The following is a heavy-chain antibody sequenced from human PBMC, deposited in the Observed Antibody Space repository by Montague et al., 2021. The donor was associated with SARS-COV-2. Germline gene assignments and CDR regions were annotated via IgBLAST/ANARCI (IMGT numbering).Heavy chain of an antibody. CDR3: ARHYSATLPAVY. CDR2: ISDSGST. CDR1: GGSISSFY. V-gene: IGHV4-59*08. D-gene: IGHD2-15*01. J-gene: IGHJ4*02. Sequence: SETLSLTCTVSGGSISSFYWSWFRQPPGKGLEWIGYISDSGSTNYNPSPTSRVTMSVDTSKNQLSLKVNSVTAADTAVYYCARHYSATLPAVYWGQGTLVTVSS.